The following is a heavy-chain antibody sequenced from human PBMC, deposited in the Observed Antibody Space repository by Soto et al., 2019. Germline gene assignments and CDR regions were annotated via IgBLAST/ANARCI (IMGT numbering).Heavy chain of an antibody. V-gene: IGHV3-48*02. CDR3: ARDHRFRVYYYGMDV. J-gene: IGHJ6*02. CDR2: ISSSSSTI. CDR1: GFTFSSYS. D-gene: IGHD3-16*01. Sequence: GGSLRLSCAASGFTFSSYSMNWVRQAPGKGLEWVSYISSSSSTIYYADSVKGRFTISRDNAKNSLYLQMNSLRDEDTAVYYCARDHRFRVYYYGMDVWGQGTTVTVSS.